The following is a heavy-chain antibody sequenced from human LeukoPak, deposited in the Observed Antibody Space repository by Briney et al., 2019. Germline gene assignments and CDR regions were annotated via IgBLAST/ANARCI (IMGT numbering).Heavy chain of an antibody. CDR3: ARISQSSGGFYY. V-gene: IGHV4-31*02. Sequence: KPSETLSLTCTVSGGSISNSGGFYWSWIRQHPGNGLEWIGFISYRGSTYYNPSLKSRVSMSVVTSRSQFSLRLTSVTDEDTAVYYCARISQSSGGFYYWGQGSLVTVSS. J-gene: IGHJ4*02. CDR1: GGSISNSGGFY. CDR2: ISYRGST. D-gene: IGHD2-15*01.